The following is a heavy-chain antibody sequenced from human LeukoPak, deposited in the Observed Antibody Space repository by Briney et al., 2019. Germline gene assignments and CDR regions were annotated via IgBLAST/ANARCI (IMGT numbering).Heavy chain of an antibody. Sequence: SETLSLTCTVSGDSFSYFYWSWIRQPPGKGLEWIGYIYNSGSTSYNPSLKSRVTISLDTSQNQFSLKLSSLTAADTAVYYCARVRYNWNRDFDYWGQGTLVTVSS. J-gene: IGHJ4*02. CDR1: GDSFSYFY. CDR2: IYNSGST. V-gene: IGHV4-59*01. D-gene: IGHD1-20*01. CDR3: ARVRYNWNRDFDY.